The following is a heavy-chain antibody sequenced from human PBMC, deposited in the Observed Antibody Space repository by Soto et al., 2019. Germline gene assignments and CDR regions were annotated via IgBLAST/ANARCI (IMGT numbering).Heavy chain of an antibody. CDR1: GFTFSSYG. Sequence: ESGGGVVQPGRSLRLSCAASGFTFSSYGMHWVRQAPGKGLEWVAVIWYDGSNKYYADSVKGRFTISRDNSKNTLYLQMNSLRAEDTAVYYCARGGLGYSGYDPEFDPWGQGTLVTVSS. J-gene: IGHJ5*02. D-gene: IGHD5-12*01. V-gene: IGHV3-33*01. CDR3: ARGGLGYSGYDPEFDP. CDR2: IWYDGSNK.